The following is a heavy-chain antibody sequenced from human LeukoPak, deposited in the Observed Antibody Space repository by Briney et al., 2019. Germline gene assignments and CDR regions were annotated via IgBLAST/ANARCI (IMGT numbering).Heavy chain of an antibody. Sequence: ASVKVSCKASGGTFSSYAISWVRQAPGQGLEWMGGIIPIFGTANYAQKFRGRVTMTRDTSTSIVYMELSSLRSEDTAVYYCARVWSYYYYGLDVWGQGTTVTVSS. J-gene: IGHJ6*02. CDR3: ARVWSYYYYGLDV. D-gene: IGHD3-10*01. CDR2: IIPIFGTA. CDR1: GGTFSSYA. V-gene: IGHV1-69*05.